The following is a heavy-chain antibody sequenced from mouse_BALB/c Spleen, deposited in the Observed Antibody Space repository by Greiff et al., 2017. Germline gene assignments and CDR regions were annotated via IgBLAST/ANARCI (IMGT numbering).Heavy chain of an antibody. CDR1: GFNIKDYY. D-gene: IGHD1-1*01. CDR3: ARSPFYGSSYSFDY. V-gene: IGHV14-1*02. CDR2: IDPENGNT. J-gene: IGHJ2*01. Sequence: VQLQQSGAELVRPGASVKLSCKASGFNIKDYYMHWVKQRPEQGLEWIGWIDPENGNTIYDPKFQGKASITADTSSNTAYLQLSSLTSEDTAVYYCARSPFYGSSYSFDYWGQGTTLTVSS.